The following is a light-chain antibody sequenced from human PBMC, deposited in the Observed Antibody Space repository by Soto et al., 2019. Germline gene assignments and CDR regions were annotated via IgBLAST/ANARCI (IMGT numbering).Light chain of an antibody. CDR3: QQYIKTPMYI. CDR2: GVS. Sequence: EIVLTQSPGTLSLSPGERATLSCRTSQTVTSNFFAWYQQKPGQAPRLLIYGVSTTPTCIPDRFSDSGSGTDFTLTITRQEPEDFAVYFCQQYIKTPMYIFGRGTKLEIK. J-gene: IGKJ2*01. CDR1: QTVTSNF. V-gene: IGKV3-20*01.